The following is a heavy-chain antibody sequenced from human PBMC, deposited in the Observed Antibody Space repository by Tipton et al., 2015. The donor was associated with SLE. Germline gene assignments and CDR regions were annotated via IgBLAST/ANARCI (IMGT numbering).Heavy chain of an antibody. V-gene: IGHV3-23*01. CDR2: ISCSGGST. CDR3: AKDELSTRRRITMIVVALLGY. J-gene: IGHJ4*02. D-gene: IGHD3-22*01. CDR1: GFTFSSYA. Sequence: EASGFTFSSYAMSWVRQAPGKGLEWVSAISCSGGSTYYADSVKGRFTISRVNSKNPLYLQMNSLRAEGTAVYYCAKDELSTRRRITMIVVALLGYWGQGALVTVTS.